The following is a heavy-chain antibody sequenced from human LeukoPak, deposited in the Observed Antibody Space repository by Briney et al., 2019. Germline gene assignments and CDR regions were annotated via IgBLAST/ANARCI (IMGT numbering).Heavy chain of an antibody. CDR3: AGILPRQYRPPYYYYMDV. D-gene: IGHD4-11*01. CDR2: IGGSSTSL. J-gene: IGHJ6*03. CDR1: GFTFSTYA. V-gene: IGHV3-21*01. Sequence: GGSLRLSCAASGFTFSTYAMSWVRQAPGEGLEWVSSIGGSSTSLYYADSLKGRFTISRDNAKNSLYLQMNSLRAEDTAVYYCAGILPRQYRPPYYYYMDVWGKGTTVTVSS.